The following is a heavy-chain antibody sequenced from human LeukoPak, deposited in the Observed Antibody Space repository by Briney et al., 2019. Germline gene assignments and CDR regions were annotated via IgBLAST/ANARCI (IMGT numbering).Heavy chain of an antibody. CDR3: ARDGEVRQGHCSTTSCPVDY. J-gene: IGHJ4*02. CDR1: GYTFTAYS. Sequence: GASVKVSCKASGYTFTAYSMHWVRQAPGQGLEYMGWLNRNSGDTNSAQRFQGRVTMTRDTTMSTAYMELSGLRFDDTAVYYCARDGEVRQGHCSTTSCPVDYWGQGTLITVSS. D-gene: IGHD2-2*01. V-gene: IGHV1-2*02. CDR2: LNRNSGDT.